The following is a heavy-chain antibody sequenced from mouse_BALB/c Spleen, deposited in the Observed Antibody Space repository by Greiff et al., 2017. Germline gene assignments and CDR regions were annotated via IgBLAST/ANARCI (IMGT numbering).Heavy chain of an antibody. CDR2: IDPEAGVT. V-gene: IGHV1-15*01. J-gene: IGHJ3*01. D-gene: IGHD2-14*01. CDR3: TRYYRYEAWFAY. CDR1: GYTFTDYE. Sequence: VQLQQSGAELVRPGASVTLSCKASGYTFTDYEMHWVKQTPVHGLEWIGAIDPEAGVTAYNQKFKGKATLTADKSSSTAYMELRSLTSEDSAVYYCTRYYRYEAWFAYWGQGTLVTVSA.